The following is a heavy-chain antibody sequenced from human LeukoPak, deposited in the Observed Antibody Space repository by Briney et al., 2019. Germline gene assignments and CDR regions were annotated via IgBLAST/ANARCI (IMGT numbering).Heavy chain of an antibody. Sequence: ASVKVSCKASGYTFTGYYMHWVRQAPGQGLEWMGWINPNSGGTNYAQKFQGRVTMTRDTSISTAYMELSRLRSDDAAVYYCARDTGSYSSLVYYFDYWGQGTLVTVSS. V-gene: IGHV1-2*02. CDR1: GYTFTGYY. CDR2: INPNSGGT. J-gene: IGHJ4*02. CDR3: ARDTGSYSSLVYYFDY. D-gene: IGHD1-26*01.